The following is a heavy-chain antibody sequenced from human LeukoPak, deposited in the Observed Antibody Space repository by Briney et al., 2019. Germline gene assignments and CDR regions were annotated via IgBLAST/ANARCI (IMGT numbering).Heavy chain of an antibody. CDR1: GFTFDDYG. D-gene: IGHD2-2*02. Sequence: GGSLRLSCAASGFTFDDYGMSWVRQAPGKGLEGVSGINWNGGSTGYADSVKGRFTISRDNAKNSLYLQMNSLGAEDTALYYCARVGCSSTSCYSLKGPFDYWGQGTLVTVSS. CDR3: ARVGCSSTSCYSLKGPFDY. J-gene: IGHJ4*02. CDR2: INWNGGST. V-gene: IGHV3-20*04.